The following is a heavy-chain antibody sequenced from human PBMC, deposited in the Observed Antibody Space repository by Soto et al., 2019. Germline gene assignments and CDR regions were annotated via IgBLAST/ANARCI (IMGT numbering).Heavy chain of an antibody. CDR3: ARHIAVSGTRGFDH. CDR1: GGSITSNW. V-gene: IGHV4-4*02. Sequence: QVQLQESGPGLMKPSGTLSLTCAVSGGSITSNWWSWVRQPPGKGLEWIAEIFHTGSANYNPSLMGRLTISMDTSRNHLSLNLNSVTAADTAVYYWARHIAVSGTRGFDHWGQGTLVTVSS. J-gene: IGHJ4*02. CDR2: IFHTGSA. D-gene: IGHD2-21*01.